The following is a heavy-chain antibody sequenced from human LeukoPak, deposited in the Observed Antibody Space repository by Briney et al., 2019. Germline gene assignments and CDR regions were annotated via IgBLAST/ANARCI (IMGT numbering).Heavy chain of an antibody. D-gene: IGHD1-26*01. Sequence: GGSLRLSCAASGFTFSSYAMHWVRQAPGKGLEWVAVISYDGSNKYYADSVKGRFTISRDNAKKSLYLQMNSLRVEDTGVYCASWGEGALDNWGQGTLVTVSS. CDR1: GFTFSSYA. CDR2: ISYDGSNK. V-gene: IGHV3-30*04. CDR3: SWGEGALDN. J-gene: IGHJ4*02.